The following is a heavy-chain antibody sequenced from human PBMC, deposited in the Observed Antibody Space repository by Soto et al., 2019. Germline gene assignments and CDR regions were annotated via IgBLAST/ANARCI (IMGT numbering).Heavy chain of an antibody. CDR1: GGSISSYY. CDR2: IYYSGST. V-gene: IGHV4-59*01. Sequence: SETLSLTCTVSGGSISSYYWSWIQQPPGKGLEWIGYIYYSGSTNYNPSLKSRVTISVDTSKNQFSLKLSSVTAADTAVYYCARAPGFYDSSGYRFDYWGQGTLVTVSS. CDR3: ARAPGFYDSSGYRFDY. D-gene: IGHD3-22*01. J-gene: IGHJ4*02.